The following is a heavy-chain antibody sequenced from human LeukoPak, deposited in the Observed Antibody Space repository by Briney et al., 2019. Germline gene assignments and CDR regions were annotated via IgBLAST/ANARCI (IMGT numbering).Heavy chain of an antibody. CDR3: ARKGEVFPGIAVAGAAFDI. Sequence: SETLSLTCTVSGGSISSSSYYWGWIRQPPGKGLEWIGSIYYSGSTYYNPSLKSRVTISVDRSKNQFSLKLSSVTAADTAVYYCARKGEVFPGIAVAGAAFDIWGQGTMVTVSS. J-gene: IGHJ3*02. CDR2: IYYSGST. CDR1: GGSISSSSYY. D-gene: IGHD6-19*01. V-gene: IGHV4-39*07.